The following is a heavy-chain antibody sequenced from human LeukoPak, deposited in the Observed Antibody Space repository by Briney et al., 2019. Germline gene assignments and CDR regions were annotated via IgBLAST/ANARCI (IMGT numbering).Heavy chain of an antibody. CDR2: IKGDGSSI. D-gene: IGHD5-18*01. CDR3: ARGGYTAGFDI. Sequence: PGGSLRLSCAASGFTFSTYWMCWVRQAPGKGPVWVSHIKGDGSSISYVDSVKGRFIISRDNAGNTLYLQMNSLRVEDTALYYCARGGYTAGFDIWGQGTMVTVSS. CDR1: GFTFSTYW. V-gene: IGHV3-74*01. J-gene: IGHJ3*02.